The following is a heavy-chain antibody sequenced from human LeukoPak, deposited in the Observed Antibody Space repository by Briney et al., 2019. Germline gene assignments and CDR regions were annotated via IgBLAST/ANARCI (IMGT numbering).Heavy chain of an antibody. Sequence: GGSLRLSCAASGFTFSDYYMSWIRQAPGKGLEWVSYISSSGSTIYYADSVKGRFTISRDNAKNSLYLQMNSLRAEDTAVYYCARDGEWLPSNWFDPWGQGILVTVSS. V-gene: IGHV3-11*04. CDR1: GFTFSDYY. CDR2: ISSSGSTI. D-gene: IGHD3-3*01. CDR3: ARDGEWLPSNWFDP. J-gene: IGHJ5*02.